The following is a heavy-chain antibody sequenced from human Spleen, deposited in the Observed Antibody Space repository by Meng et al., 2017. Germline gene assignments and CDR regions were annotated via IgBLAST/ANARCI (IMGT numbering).Heavy chain of an antibody. V-gene: IGHV3-13*03. D-gene: IGHD1-26*01. CDR3: ARDGDSGSFRYYFDY. CDR1: GFTFSSYD. J-gene: IGHJ4*02. CDR2: IGTAGDT. Sequence: GESLKISCAACGFTFSSYDMHWVRQATGKGLEWVSAIGTAGDTYYPGSVKGQFTISRENAKNSLYLQMNSLRAEDTAVYYCARDGDSGSFRYYFDYWGQGTLVTVSS.